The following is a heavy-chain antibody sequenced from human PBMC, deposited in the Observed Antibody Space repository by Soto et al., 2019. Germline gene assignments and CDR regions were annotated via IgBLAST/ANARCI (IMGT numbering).Heavy chain of an antibody. D-gene: IGHD5-18*01. CDR2: IYYSGNT. V-gene: IGHV4-31*03. Sequence: SETLSLTCTVSGGSIRSGGYYWSWVRQNPRRGLEWIGNIYYSGNTYYNPSLKSRLTISVDTSKNQFSLNLSSVTAADTAVYYCARDRLMATAGTARHYFGLDVWSQGTTVTVSS. CDR1: GGSIRSGGYY. CDR3: ARDRLMATAGTARHYFGLDV. J-gene: IGHJ6*02.